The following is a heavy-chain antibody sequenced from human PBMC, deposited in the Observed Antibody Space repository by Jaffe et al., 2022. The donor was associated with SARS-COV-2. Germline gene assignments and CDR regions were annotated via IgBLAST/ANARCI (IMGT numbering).Heavy chain of an antibody. V-gene: IGHV4-39*01. Sequence: QLQLQESGPGLVKPSETLSLTCTVSGGSISSSSYYWGWIRQPPGKGLEWIGSIYYSGSTYYNPSLKSRVTISVDTSKNQFSLKLSSVTAADTAVYYCAGEQLVIFWYFDLWGRGTLVTVSS. CDR1: GGSISSSSYY. CDR3: AGEQLVIFWYFDL. J-gene: IGHJ2*01. CDR2: IYYSGST. D-gene: IGHD6-6*01.